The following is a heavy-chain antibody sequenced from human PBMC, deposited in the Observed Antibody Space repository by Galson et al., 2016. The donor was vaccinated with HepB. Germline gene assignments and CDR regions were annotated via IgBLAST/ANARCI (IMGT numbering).Heavy chain of an antibody. CDR1: GFSLSTGGMG. CDR3: ARIQTAYGSSTSCSALDF. D-gene: IGHD2-2*01. J-gene: IGHJ4*02. CDR2: IDWADGK. V-gene: IGHV2-70*11. Sequence: PALVTPPQTLTLTCTFSGFSLSTGGMGLSWIRQPPGKALEWLARIDWADGKYYSTSLKTRLTISKDTSKNQVVLSMTNMYPVVTATYYCARIQTAYGSSTSCSALDFWGQGTLVTVSS.